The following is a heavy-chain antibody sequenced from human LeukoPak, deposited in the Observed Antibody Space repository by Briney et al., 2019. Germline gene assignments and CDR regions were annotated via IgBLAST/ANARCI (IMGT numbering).Heavy chain of an antibody. Sequence: ASVKVSCKASGYTFTSYGISWVRQAPGQGLEWMGWISAYNGNTNYAQKLQGRVAMTTDTSTSTAYMELRSLRSDDTAVYYCARRLTAMGDFDYWGQGTLVTVSS. V-gene: IGHV1-18*01. CDR3: ARRLTAMGDFDY. CDR2: ISAYNGNT. D-gene: IGHD5-18*01. J-gene: IGHJ4*02. CDR1: GYTFTSYG.